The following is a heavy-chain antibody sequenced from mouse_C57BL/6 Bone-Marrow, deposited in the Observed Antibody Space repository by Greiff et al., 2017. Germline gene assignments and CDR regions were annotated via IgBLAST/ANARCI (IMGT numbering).Heavy chain of an antibody. D-gene: IGHD1-1*01. J-gene: IGHJ2*01. CDR3: ARVVYYYGSSFDY. CDR2: ISAGGSYT. V-gene: IGHV5-4*03. Sequence: DVMLVESGGGLVKPGGSLKLSCAASGFTFSSYAMSWVRQTPEKRLEWVATISAGGSYTYYPDNVKGRFTISRDNAKNNLYLQMRHLKSEDTAMYYCARVVYYYGSSFDYWGQGTTLTVTS. CDR1: GFTFSSYA.